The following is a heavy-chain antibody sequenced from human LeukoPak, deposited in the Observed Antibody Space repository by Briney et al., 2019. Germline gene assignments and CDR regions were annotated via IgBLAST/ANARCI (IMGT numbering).Heavy chain of an antibody. V-gene: IGHV3-48*04. CDR1: GFTFSSYS. D-gene: IGHD3-22*01. Sequence: GGSLRLFCAASGFTFSSYSMNWVRQAPGKGLEWVSYISSSSSTIYYADSVKGRFTISRDNAKNSLYLQMNSLRAEDTAVYYCARFDYYDSSGYRHLDYWGQGTLVTVSS. CDR3: ARFDYYDSSGYRHLDY. J-gene: IGHJ4*02. CDR2: ISSSSSTI.